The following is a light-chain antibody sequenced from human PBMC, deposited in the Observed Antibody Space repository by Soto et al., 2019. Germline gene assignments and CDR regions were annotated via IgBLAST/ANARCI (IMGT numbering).Light chain of an antibody. V-gene: IGKV3-11*01. CDR1: QSVSSY. Sequence: EIGLTQSPATLSLSPGERATLSCRASQSVSSYLAWYQQKPGQAPRLLIYAASNRATGIQARFSGSGSGTDFTLTISSLEPEDFAVYYCQQRSTWLTXGGGTKVDIK. CDR3: QQRSTWLT. CDR2: AAS. J-gene: IGKJ4*01.